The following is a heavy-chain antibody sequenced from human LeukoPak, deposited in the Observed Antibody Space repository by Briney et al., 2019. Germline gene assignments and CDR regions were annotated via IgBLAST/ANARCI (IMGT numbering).Heavy chain of an antibody. CDR1: GFTFSNHA. J-gene: IGHJ6*04. V-gene: IGHV3-23*01. CDR3: AKGGASSPYTYIDV. CDR2: IGDSGGST. D-gene: IGHD6-6*01. Sequence: GGPLRLSCAASGFTFSNHAMSWVRQAPGKGLEWVSVIGDSGGSTYYADSVKGRFTISRDNSKNTPYLQMNSLRADDTAVYHCAKGGASSPYTYIDVWGKGTTVIVSS.